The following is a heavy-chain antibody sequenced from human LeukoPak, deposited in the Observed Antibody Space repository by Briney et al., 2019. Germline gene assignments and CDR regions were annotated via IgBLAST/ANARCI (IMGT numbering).Heavy chain of an antibody. CDR3: ARAYSSGWYVPERYNWFDP. CDR2: IYYSGST. CDR1: GGSISSSSYY. V-gene: IGHV4-39*01. J-gene: IGHJ5*02. Sequence: SETLSLTCTVSGGSISSSSYYWGWIRQPPRKGLEWIGSIYYSGSTYYNPSLKSRVTISVDTSKNQFSLKLASVTAADRAVYYCARAYSSGWYVPERYNWFDPWGQGTLVTVSS. D-gene: IGHD6-19*01.